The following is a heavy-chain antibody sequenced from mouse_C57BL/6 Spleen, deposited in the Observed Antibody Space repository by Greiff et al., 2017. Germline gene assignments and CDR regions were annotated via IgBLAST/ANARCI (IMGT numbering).Heavy chain of an antibody. CDR1: GYTFTSYW. Sequence: QVQLQQPGAELVKPGASVKMSCKASGYTFTSYWITWVKQRPGQGLEWIGDIYPGSGSTNYNEKFKSKATLTVDTSSSTAYMQLSSLTSEDSAVYYGARWRLGYAMDYWGRGTSVADSS. CDR3: ARWRLGYAMDY. CDR2: IYPGSGST. J-gene: IGHJ4*01. D-gene: IGHD2-4*01. V-gene: IGHV1-55*01.